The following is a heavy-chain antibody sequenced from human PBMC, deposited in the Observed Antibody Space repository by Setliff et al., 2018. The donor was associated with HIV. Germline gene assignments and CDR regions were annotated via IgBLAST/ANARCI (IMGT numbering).Heavy chain of an antibody. Sequence: GESLKISCAASRFDFNNYWMCWVRQAPGKGLEWVANIGRDGSEKNYVDSVKGRFTISRDNAKNSMDLQMNSLRAEDTAIYYCARKLRPGHGVDVWGQGTTVTVSS. V-gene: IGHV3-7*01. CDR2: IGRDGSEK. CDR3: ARKLRPGHGVDV. CDR1: RFDFNNYW. D-gene: IGHD3-10*01. J-gene: IGHJ6*02.